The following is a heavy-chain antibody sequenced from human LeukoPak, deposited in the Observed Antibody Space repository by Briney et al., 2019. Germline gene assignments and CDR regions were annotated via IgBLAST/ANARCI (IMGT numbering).Heavy chain of an antibody. CDR3: AKEGDYDFWSGYSNFDY. J-gene: IGHJ4*02. CDR1: GFTFSSYG. V-gene: IGHV3-30*02. Sequence: GGSLRLSCAASGFTFSSYGMHWVRQAPGKGLEWVAVIWYDGSNKYYADSVKGRFTISRDNSKNTLYLQMNSLRAEDTAVYYCAKEGDYDFWSGYSNFDYWGQGTPVTVSS. D-gene: IGHD3-3*01. CDR2: IWYDGSNK.